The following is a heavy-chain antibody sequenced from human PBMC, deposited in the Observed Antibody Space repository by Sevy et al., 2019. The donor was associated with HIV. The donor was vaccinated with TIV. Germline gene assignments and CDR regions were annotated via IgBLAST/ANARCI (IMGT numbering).Heavy chain of an antibody. Sequence: GGSLRLSCAASGFTFSTHWMSWVRQAPGKGLEWVANIKEDGSEKYYVDSVKGRFTISRDNAKNSLFLQMNSLRAEDTAVYYCAKDAYWGQGTLVPVSS. V-gene: IGHV3-7*03. CDR3: AKDAY. CDR2: IKEDGSEK. J-gene: IGHJ4*02. CDR1: GFTFSTHW.